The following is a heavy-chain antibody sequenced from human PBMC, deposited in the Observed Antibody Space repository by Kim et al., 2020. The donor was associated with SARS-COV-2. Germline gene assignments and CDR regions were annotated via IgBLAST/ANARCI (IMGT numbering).Heavy chain of an antibody. CDR2: INTNTGNP. V-gene: IGHV7-4-1*02. CDR3: AKTRWDCRGPTCYSSFDY. CDR1: GYTFTTYA. D-gene: IGHD2-15*01. J-gene: IGHJ4*02. Sequence: ASVKVSCRTSGYTFTTYAIHWVRQAPGQGLEWMGWINTNTGNPTYAQGSTGRFVFSLDTSVSTTYLQINSLKAEDTAVYYCAKTRWDCRGPTCYSSFDYWGQGTLVTVSS.